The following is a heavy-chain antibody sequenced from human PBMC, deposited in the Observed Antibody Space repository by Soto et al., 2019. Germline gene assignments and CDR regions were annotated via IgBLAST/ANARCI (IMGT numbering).Heavy chain of an antibody. J-gene: IGHJ4*02. D-gene: IGHD2-21*02. V-gene: IGHV4-31*03. CDR2: IYYSGTT. CDR1: DASINSGGYY. CDR3: ARGLIVMLAGIEELINSHFDS. Sequence: SETLSLTCTVSDASINSGGYYWSWVRQHPGKGLEWIGFIYYSGTTYYNPSLKSRVTTSVDTSKNQFSMRLSSVTAADTAVYYCARGLIVMLAGIEELINSHFDSWGQGTLVTVSS.